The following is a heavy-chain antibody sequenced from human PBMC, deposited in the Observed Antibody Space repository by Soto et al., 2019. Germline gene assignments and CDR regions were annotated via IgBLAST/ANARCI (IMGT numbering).Heavy chain of an antibody. CDR1: GFTFSSYA. CDR2: ILYDGSDQ. J-gene: IGHJ6*02. V-gene: IGHV3-30-3*01. D-gene: IGHD3-10*01. Sequence: PGGSLRLSCAASGFTFSSYAMHWVRQAPGKGLEWLTLILYDGSDQYYADSVRGRFTISRDNSKSTLYLQMNSLRAEDTAVYYYGSGSFYYYYGMDVWGQGTTVTVSS. CDR3: GSGSFYYYYGMDV.